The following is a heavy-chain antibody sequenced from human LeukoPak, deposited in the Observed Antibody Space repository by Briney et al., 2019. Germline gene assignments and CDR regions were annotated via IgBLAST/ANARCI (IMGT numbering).Heavy chain of an antibody. CDR1: GFTFSNYA. CDR2: ISNTGDST. Sequence: GGSLRLSCSASGFTFSNYAMHWVRQAPGKGLEYVSAISNTGDSTYYADSVRGRFTISRDNSKNTLYLQVNSLRPEDTAVFYCVKGYSGNFLFDYWGQGELVTVSS. V-gene: IGHV3-64D*09. J-gene: IGHJ4*02. CDR3: VKGYSGNFLFDY. D-gene: IGHD1-26*01.